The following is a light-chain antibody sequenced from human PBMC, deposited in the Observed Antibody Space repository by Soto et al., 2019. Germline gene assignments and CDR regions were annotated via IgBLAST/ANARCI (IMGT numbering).Light chain of an antibody. CDR2: AAS. Sequence: AIRMTQSPSSLSASTGDRVNISCRASQGISSYLAWYQKKPGKAPKLLIYAASTLQSGVPSRFSGSGSGTDFTLTISSLEPEDFAVYYCQRRGSWITCGQGTRREIK. V-gene: IGKV1-8*01. J-gene: IGKJ5*01. CDR1: QGISSY. CDR3: QRRGSWIT.